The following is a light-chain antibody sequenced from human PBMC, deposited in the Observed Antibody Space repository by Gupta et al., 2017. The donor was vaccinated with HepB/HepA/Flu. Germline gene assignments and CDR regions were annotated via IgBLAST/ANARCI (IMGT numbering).Light chain of an antibody. Sequence: DIVMTQSPLSLPVTPREPASISFRSSQSLLHSNGYNYLDWYLQKPGQSPQILIYLGSNRASGVPERLCGSGSGTDYTLIISRVEAEDVGVYYCMQDLQNPPSFGPGTKVDIK. J-gene: IGKJ3*01. CDR1: QSLLHSNGYNY. V-gene: IGKV2-28*01. CDR3: MQDLQNPPS. CDR2: LGS.